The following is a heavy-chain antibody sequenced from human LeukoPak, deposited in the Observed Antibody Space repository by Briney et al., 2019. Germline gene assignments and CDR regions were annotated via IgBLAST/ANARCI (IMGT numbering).Heavy chain of an antibody. D-gene: IGHD2-15*01. CDR3: AKVSRVRYCSGGSCYSGFDY. Sequence: GGSLRLSCAASGFTFSGYAMSWVRQAPGKGLEWVSAISGSGGSTYYADSVKGRFTISRDNSKNTLYLQMNSLRAEDTAVYYCAKVSRVRYCSGGSCYSGFDYWGQGTLVTVSS. J-gene: IGHJ4*02. CDR2: ISGSGGST. CDR1: GFTFSGYA. V-gene: IGHV3-23*01.